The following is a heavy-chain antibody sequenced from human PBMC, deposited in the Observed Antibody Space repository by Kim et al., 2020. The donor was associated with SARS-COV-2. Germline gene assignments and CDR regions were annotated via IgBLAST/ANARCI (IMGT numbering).Heavy chain of an antibody. CDR3: AGGHNWNFRYGMDV. J-gene: IGHJ6*02. D-gene: IGHD1-7*01. Sequence: ADSVKDRFTISRDNAKSSLYLQMNSLRAEDSAVYYCAGGHNWNFRYGMDVWGQGTTVTVSS. V-gene: IGHV3-11*06.